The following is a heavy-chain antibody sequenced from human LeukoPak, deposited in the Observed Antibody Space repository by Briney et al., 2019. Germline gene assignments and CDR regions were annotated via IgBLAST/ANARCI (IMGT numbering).Heavy chain of an antibody. V-gene: IGHV4-39*01. CDR3: ASSYCSGGSCYGTFDI. CDR1: GGSISSSSYY. J-gene: IGHJ3*02. Sequence: SEILSLTCTVSGGSISSSSYYWGWIRQPPGKGLEWFGSISDSGSTYYYPSLKSRVTISVDTSKNQFSLNLSSVTAADTAVYYCASSYCSGGSCYGTFDIWGQGTWSPSLQ. D-gene: IGHD2-15*01. CDR2: ISDSGST.